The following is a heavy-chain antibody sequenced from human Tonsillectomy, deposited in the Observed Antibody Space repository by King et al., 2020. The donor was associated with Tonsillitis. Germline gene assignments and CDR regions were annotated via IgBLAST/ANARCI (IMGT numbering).Heavy chain of an antibody. CDR3: ARGGYTYAYRNDAFDI. V-gene: IGHV4-34*01. J-gene: IGHJ3*02. Sequence: VQLQQCGAGLFKPLGTLYLTCAGDGGAFMVNDWSWIRLSSVNGLDWICEVIYSGTTNDHPSLKSRVTLSVDTAKNHFSLKKSSVTAADTSVYYCARGGYTYAYRNDAFDIWGQGTMVTVSS. CDR2: VIYSGTT. CDR1: GGAFMVND. D-gene: IGHD3-16*01.